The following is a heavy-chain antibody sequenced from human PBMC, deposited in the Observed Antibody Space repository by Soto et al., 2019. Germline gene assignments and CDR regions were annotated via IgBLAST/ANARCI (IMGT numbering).Heavy chain of an antibody. CDR1: GFAFSSYG. CDR2: ISYDGSNK. Sequence: QPGGSLRLSCAASGFAFSSYGMHWVRQAPGKGLEWVAVISYDGSNKYYADSVKGRFTISRDNSKNTLYLQMNSLRAEDTAVYYCAKHAGVTSRTTISSAYYYYGMDVWGQGTTVTVSS. J-gene: IGHJ6*02. CDR3: AKHAGVTSRTTISSAYYYYGMDV. V-gene: IGHV3-30*18. D-gene: IGHD3-3*01.